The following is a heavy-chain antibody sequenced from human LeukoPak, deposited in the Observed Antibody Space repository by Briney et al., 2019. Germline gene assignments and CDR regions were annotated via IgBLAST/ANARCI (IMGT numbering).Heavy chain of an antibody. Sequence: GGSLRLSCVASGFTFSGYEMNWVRQAPGKGLEWVSYIDSSGNTIYYADSVKGRFTISRDNSKNTVYLQMNSLRAEDTAVYYCAKEPRVATIEIFDYWGQGTLVTVSS. D-gene: IGHD5-12*01. V-gene: IGHV3-48*03. CDR1: GFTFSGYE. CDR3: AKEPRVATIEIFDY. J-gene: IGHJ4*02. CDR2: IDSSGNTI.